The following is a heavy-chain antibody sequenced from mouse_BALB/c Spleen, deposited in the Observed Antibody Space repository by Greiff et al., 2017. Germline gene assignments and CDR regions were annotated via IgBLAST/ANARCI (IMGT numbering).Heavy chain of an antibody. CDR2: ISSGSSTI. V-gene: IGHV5-17*02. Sequence: EVKVVESGGGLVQPGGSRKLSCAASGFTFSSFGMHWVRQAPEKGLEWVAYISSGSSTIYYADTVKGRFTISRDNPKNTLFLQMTSLRSEDTAMYYCAREDYAMDYWGQGTSVTVSS. CDR1: GFTFSSFG. J-gene: IGHJ4*01. CDR3: AREDYAMDY.